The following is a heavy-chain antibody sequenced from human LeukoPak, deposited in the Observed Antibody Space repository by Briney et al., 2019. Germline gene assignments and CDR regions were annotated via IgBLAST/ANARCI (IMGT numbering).Heavy chain of an antibody. D-gene: IGHD3-9*01. J-gene: IGHJ4*02. CDR3: ARIWRYYDILTGYFVESWYDY. CDR1: GFSLSTSGMC. Sequence: SGPALVKPTQTLTLTCTFSGFSLSTSGMCVSWIRQPPGKALEWLALIDWDDDKYYSTSLKTRLTISKDTSKNQVVPTMTNMDPVDTATYYCARIWRYYDILTGYFVESWYDYWGQGTLVTVSS. V-gene: IGHV2-70*01. CDR2: IDWDDDK.